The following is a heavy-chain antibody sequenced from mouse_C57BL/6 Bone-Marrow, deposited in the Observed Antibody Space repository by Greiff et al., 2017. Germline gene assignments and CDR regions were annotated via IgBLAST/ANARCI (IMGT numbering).Heavy chain of an antibody. CDR2: IDPENGDT. CDR3: TPLITTVVATFDY. J-gene: IGHJ2*01. CDR1: GFNIKDDY. V-gene: IGHV14-4*01. Sequence: VQLKQSGAELVRPGASVKLSCTASGFNIKDDYMHWVKQRPEQGLEWIGWIDPENGDTESASKFQGKATITADTSSNTAYLQLSSLTSEDTAVYYCTPLITTVVATFDYWGQGTTLTVSS. D-gene: IGHD1-1*01.